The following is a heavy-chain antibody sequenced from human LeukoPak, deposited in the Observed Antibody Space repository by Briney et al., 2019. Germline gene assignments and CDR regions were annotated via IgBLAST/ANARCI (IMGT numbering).Heavy chain of an antibody. CDR2: IYYSGST. CDR1: GGSISSGGYH. V-gene: IGHV4-31*03. J-gene: IGHJ4*02. Sequence: SETLSLTCSVSGGSISSGGYHWSWIRQHPGKGLEWIGYIYYSGSTYYNPSLKSRVTISVDTSKNQFSLKLSSVTAADTAVYYCAGPSGSYYYFDYWGQGTLVTVSS. D-gene: IGHD1-26*01. CDR3: AGPSGSYYYFDY.